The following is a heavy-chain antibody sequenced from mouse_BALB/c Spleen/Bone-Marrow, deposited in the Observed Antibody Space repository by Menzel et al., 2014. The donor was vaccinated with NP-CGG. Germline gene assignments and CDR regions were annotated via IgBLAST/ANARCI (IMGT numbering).Heavy chain of an antibody. CDR2: IIGGTGGT. CDR1: GFTFSNSY. CDR3: ARPLYGSSFAWFAY. V-gene: IGHV1-54*02. Sequence: QVQLQQSGGEVVKPGTSGKLSCKTSGFTFSNSYISWLKLKPGQSLEWIAWIIGGTGGTTYNQKFTGKAQLTVDTSSNTAYIQLSSLTTEDSAIYYCARPLYGSSFAWFAYWGQGTLVTVSA. D-gene: IGHD1-1*01. J-gene: IGHJ3*01.